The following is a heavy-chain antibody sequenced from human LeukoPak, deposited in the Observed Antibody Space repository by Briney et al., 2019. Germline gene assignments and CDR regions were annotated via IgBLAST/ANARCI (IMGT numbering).Heavy chain of an antibody. J-gene: IGHJ4*02. CDR1: GFTFSSSS. Sequence: GVSLRLSCAASGFTFSSSSMNWVRQAPGKGLEWVSSISSGSSYIYYADPLKGRFTVSRDNAKNSLYLQMNSLRAEGTAVYYCASERYNWNYAFDYWGQGILVTVSS. CDR2: ISSGSSYI. V-gene: IGHV3-21*01. CDR3: ASERYNWNYAFDY. D-gene: IGHD1-7*01.